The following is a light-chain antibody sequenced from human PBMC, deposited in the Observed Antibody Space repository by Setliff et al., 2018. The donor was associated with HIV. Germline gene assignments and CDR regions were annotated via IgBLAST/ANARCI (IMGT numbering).Light chain of an antibody. CDR1: SSDVGGYNY. CDR2: EVN. CDR3: SSYAGGNNMV. V-gene: IGLV2-8*01. J-gene: IGLJ3*02. Sequence: QSVLAQPPSASGSPGQSVTISCTGTSSDVGGYNYVSWYQQHPGKAPKVMIYEVNKRPSGVPDRFSGSKSGNTASLTVSGLQADDEADYYYSSYAGGNNMVFGGGTKVTVL.